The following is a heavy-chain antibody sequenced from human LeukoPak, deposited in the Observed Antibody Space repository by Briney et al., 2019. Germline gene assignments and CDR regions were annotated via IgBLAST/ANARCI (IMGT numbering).Heavy chain of an antibody. CDR1: GYTFTSYG. CDR3: ARDVPRITIFGVVSNWFDP. CDR2: ISAYNGNT. V-gene: IGHV1-18*01. D-gene: IGHD3-3*01. J-gene: IGHJ5*02. Sequence: ASVKVSCKASGYTFTSYGISWVRQAPGQGLEWMGWISAYNGNTNYAQKLQGRVTMTTDTSTSTAYMELRSLRSDDTAVYYCARDVPRITIFGVVSNWFDPWGQGTLVTVSS.